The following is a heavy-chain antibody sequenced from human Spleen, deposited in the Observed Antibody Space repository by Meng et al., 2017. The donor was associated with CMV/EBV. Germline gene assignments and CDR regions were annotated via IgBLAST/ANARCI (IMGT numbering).Heavy chain of an antibody. J-gene: IGHJ4*02. CDR3: AKSSGGLAVPLDS. D-gene: IGHD3-3*02. Sequence: SVKVSCKASGGTFSNFAISWVQQAPGQGLEWMGGIIPMIDIPNYAQKMQGRVTITADKFTSTAYMELTSLRSEDTAIYYCAKSSGGLAVPLDSWGQGTLVTVSS. CDR1: GGTFSNFA. CDR2: IIPMIDIP. V-gene: IGHV1-69*10.